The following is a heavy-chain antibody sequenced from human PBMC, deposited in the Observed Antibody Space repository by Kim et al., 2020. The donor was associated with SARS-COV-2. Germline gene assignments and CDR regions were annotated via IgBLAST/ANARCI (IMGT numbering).Heavy chain of an antibody. Sequence: GGSLRLSCAASGFSFSSYWMNWVRQAPGKGLEWVANIKQDGSEKNFADSVKGRFTISRDNGKNSLYLEMSSLRVEDTAVYYCARDRGLSDHYYDGMDFWG. CDR1: GFSFSSYW. D-gene: IGHD3-10*01. CDR3: ARDRGLSDHYYDGMDF. V-gene: IGHV3-7*01. CDR2: IKQDGSEK. J-gene: IGHJ6*01.